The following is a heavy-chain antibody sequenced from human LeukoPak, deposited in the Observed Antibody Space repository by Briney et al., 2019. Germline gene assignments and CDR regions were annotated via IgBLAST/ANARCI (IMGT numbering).Heavy chain of an antibody. Sequence: ASVRVSCEAPGDTFSINAINCVRDAPGQGLEWGGGIIPIFGTTNYAQKIQGRVTITADESTSTAYMELSRLRSEDTAVYYCAREAHDYTSSWGQGTLVTVSS. V-gene: IGHV1-69*01. CDR3: AREAHDYTSS. CDR1: GDTFSINA. J-gene: IGHJ4*02. D-gene: IGHD2-2*02. CDR2: IIPIFGTT.